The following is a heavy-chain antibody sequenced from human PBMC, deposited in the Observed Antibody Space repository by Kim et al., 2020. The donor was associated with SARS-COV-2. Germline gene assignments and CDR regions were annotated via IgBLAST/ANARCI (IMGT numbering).Heavy chain of an antibody. D-gene: IGHD4-17*01. V-gene: IGHV3-33*01. CDR2: VWYDGSNK. CDR1: GFKFNSFA. Sequence: GGSLRLSCAASGFKFNSFAMHWVRQAPGKGLEWVAVVWYDGSNKNYASSVKGRFIISRDNSKNTLYLQMNSLAVDDMAVYYCAREAGDYPAEYFQHWGQGSLVIV. CDR3: AREAGDYPAEYFQH. J-gene: IGHJ1*01.